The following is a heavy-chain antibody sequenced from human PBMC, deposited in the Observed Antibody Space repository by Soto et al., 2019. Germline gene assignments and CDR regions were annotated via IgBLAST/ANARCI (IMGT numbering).Heavy chain of an antibody. V-gene: IGHV3-30-3*01. CDR1: GFTFSSYA. Sequence: GGSLRLSCAASGFTFSSYAMHWVRQAPGKGLEWVAVISYDGSNKYYADSVKGRFTISRDNSKNTLYLQMNSLRAEDTAVYYCARDNYYDSSGYSDVWGQGTTVTVSS. CDR3: ARDNYYDSSGYSDV. CDR2: ISYDGSNK. D-gene: IGHD3-22*01. J-gene: IGHJ6*02.